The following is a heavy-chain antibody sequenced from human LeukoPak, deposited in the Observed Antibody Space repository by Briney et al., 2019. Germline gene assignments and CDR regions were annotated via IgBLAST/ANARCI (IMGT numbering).Heavy chain of an antibody. CDR2: ISSSSSYI. V-gene: IGHV3-21*01. CDR1: GFTFSSYS. Sequence: GGSLRLSCAAYGFTFSSYSMNWVRQAPGKGLEWVSSISSSSSYIYYADSVKGRFTISRDNAKNSLYLQMNSLRAEDTAVYYCAREKRITMVRGARGWFDPWGQGTLVTVSS. CDR3: AREKRITMVRGARGWFDP. J-gene: IGHJ5*02. D-gene: IGHD3-10*01.